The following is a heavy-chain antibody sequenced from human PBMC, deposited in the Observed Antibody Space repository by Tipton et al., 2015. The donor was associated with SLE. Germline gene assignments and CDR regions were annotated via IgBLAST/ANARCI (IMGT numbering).Heavy chain of an antibody. CDR1: GGSFSGYY. J-gene: IGHJ4*02. V-gene: IGHV4-34*01. D-gene: IGHD3-22*01. CDR3: ARGGYYFDSSGQFDY. Sequence: TLSLTCAVYGGSFSGYYWSWIRQPPGKGLEWIGEINHSGSTNYNPSLKSRVTISVDTSKNQFSLKLSSVTAADTAVYYCARGGYYFDSSGQFDYWGQETLVTVSS. CDR2: INHSGST.